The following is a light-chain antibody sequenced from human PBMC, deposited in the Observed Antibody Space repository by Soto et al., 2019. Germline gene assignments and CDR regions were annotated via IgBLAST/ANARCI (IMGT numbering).Light chain of an antibody. J-gene: IGLJ1*01. CDR2: EVS. CDR1: SSDVGGYNY. CDR3: SSYAGSNNFGV. Sequence: QSVLTQPPSASGSPGPSVTISCTGTSSDVGGYNYVSWYQQHPGKAPKLMIYEVSKRPSGVPDRFSGSKSGNTASLTVSGLQAEDEADYYCSSYAGSNNFGVFGTGTKRTVL. V-gene: IGLV2-8*01.